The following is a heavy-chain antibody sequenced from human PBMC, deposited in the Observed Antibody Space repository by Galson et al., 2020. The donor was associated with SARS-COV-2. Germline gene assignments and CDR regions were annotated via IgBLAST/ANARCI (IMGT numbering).Heavy chain of an antibody. J-gene: IGHJ6*03. CDR3: ARLGDLLYEGYYYYYMDV. V-gene: IGHV3-21*01. CDR2: ISSSSSYI. CDR1: GFTLSSYS. D-gene: IGHD3-10*01. Sequence: NSGGYLRLSCAASGFTLSSYSMNWVRQAPGKGLEWVSSISSSSSYIYYADSAKGRFTISRDNAKNSLYLQMNSLRAEDTAVYYCARLGDLLYEGYYYYYMDVWGKGTTVTVSS.